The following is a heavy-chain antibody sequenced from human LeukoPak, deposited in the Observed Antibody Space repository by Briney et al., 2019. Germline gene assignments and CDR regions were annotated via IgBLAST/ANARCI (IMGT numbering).Heavy chain of an antibody. CDR1: GYSFTNYW. J-gene: IGHJ4*02. V-gene: IGHV5-51*01. D-gene: IGHD3-10*01. Sequence: GESLKISCKTSGYSFTNYWIGWVRQMPGKGLEWMGIIYPGDSDTRYSPSFQGQVTISADKSISTAYLQWSSLKASDTAVYYCARGSGSYPGAKQLDYWGQGTLVTVSS. CDR3: ARGSGSYPGAKQLDY. CDR2: IYPGDSDT.